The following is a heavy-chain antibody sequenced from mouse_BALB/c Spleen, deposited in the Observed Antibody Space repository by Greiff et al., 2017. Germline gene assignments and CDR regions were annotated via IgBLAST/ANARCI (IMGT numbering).Heavy chain of an antibody. CDR3: ATTMITTDFDY. D-gene: IGHD2-4*01. Sequence: EVNLVESGAELVKPGASVKLSCTASGFNIKDTYMHWVKQRPEQGLEWIGRIDPANGNTKYDPKFQGKATITADTSSNTAYLQLSSLTSEDTAVYYCATTMITTDFDYWGQGTTLTVSS. CDR1: GFNIKDTY. J-gene: IGHJ2*01. CDR2: IDPANGNT. V-gene: IGHV14-3*02.